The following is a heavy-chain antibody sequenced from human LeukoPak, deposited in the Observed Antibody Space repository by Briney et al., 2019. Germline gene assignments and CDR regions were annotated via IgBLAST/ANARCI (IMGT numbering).Heavy chain of an antibody. CDR2: ISASGGST. Sequence: GGSLRLSCAASGFTFSRYWMTWVRQAPGKGLEWVSGISASGGSTSYADSVRGRFTISRDNSKNTLYVQMNSLRDEDTAVYYCAKDQRWELPHYLDSWGQGTLVTVSS. CDR1: GFTFSRYW. CDR3: AKDQRWELPHYLDS. D-gene: IGHD1-26*01. V-gene: IGHV3-23*01. J-gene: IGHJ4*02.